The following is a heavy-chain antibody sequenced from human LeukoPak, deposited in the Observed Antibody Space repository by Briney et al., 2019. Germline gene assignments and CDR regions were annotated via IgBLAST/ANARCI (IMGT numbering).Heavy chain of an antibody. CDR2: IWYDGSNK. J-gene: IGHJ6*02. V-gene: IGHV3-33*01. D-gene: IGHD3-10*01. CDR3: ARDSDGSGSYHYYYGMDV. CDR1: GFTFSSYG. Sequence: PGGSLRLSCAASGFTFSSYGMHWVRQAPGKGLEWMAVIWYDGSNKYYADSVKGRFTISRDNSKNTLYLQMNSLRAEDTAVYYCARDSDGSGSYHYYYGMDVWGQGTTVTVSS.